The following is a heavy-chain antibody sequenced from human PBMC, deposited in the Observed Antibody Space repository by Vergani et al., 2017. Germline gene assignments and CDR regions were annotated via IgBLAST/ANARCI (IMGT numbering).Heavy chain of an antibody. J-gene: IGHJ6*02. D-gene: IGHD2-2*01. CDR1: GFTFSNAW. CDR3: TTGGHVGVVVPAAAYYYYYYGMDV. Sequence: EVQLVESGGGLVKPGGSLRLSCAASGFTFSNAWMSWVRQAPGKGLEWVGRIKSKTDGGTTDYAAPVKGRFTISRDDSKNTLYLQMNSLKTEDTAVYYCTTGGHVGVVVPAAAYYYYYYGMDVWGQGTTVTVSS. CDR2: IKSKTDGGTT. V-gene: IGHV3-15*01.